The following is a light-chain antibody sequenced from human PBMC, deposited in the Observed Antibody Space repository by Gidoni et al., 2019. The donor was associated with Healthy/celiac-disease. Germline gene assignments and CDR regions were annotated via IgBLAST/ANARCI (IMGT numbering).Light chain of an antibody. CDR2: WAS. CDR1: QSVLYSSNNKNY. CDR3: QQYYSTPRGS. J-gene: IGKJ2*04. V-gene: IGKV4-1*01. Sequence: DIVMTQSPDSLAVSLGERATINCKSSQSVLYSSNNKNYLAWYQKKPGQPPKLLIYWASTRESGVPDRFSGSGSGTDFTLTISSLQAEDVAVYYCQQYYSTPRGSFGQGTKLEIK.